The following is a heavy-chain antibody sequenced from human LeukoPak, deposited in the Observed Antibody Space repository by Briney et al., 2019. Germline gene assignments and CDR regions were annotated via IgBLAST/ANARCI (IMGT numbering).Heavy chain of an antibody. CDR2: ISDSGDGT. CDR1: GFTVSGDY. Sequence: GGSLRLSCAVSGFTVSGDYMSWVRQAPGKGLEWVSAISDSGDGTYYADSVKARFTISRDNSKNTVYLEMSSLRVEDTAVYHCVREVSAWPKNWFDPWGQGTLVIVSS. J-gene: IGHJ5*02. CDR3: VREVSAWPKNWFDP. D-gene: IGHD3-3*01. V-gene: IGHV3-23*01.